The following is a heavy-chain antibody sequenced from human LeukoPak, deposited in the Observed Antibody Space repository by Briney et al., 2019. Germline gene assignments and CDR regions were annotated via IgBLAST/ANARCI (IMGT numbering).Heavy chain of an antibody. V-gene: IGHV1-46*01. CDR1: GYTFTDYY. CDR3: ARMAMDPAMVTNFFDL. CDR2: IHPSGGST. Sequence: ASVKVSCKASGYTFTDYYVYWVRQAPGQGPECMGVIHPSGGSTTSAQKFQGRVTLTKDTATSTIYIELSSLRSDDTAVYYCARMAMDPAMVTNFFDLWGQGTLLIVSA. J-gene: IGHJ4*02. D-gene: IGHD5-18*01.